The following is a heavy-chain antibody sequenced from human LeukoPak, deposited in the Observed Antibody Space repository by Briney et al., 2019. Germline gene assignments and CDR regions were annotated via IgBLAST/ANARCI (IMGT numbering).Heavy chain of an antibody. CDR1: GVSTTRNGYY. CDR2: MLYSGST. V-gene: IGHV4-39*01. Sequence: PSETLSLTRTVSGVSTTRNGYYSGWSPHPPGEGLEFIGGMLYSGSTYYNPSLRSRVTISVDTSKNQFSLRLSSVTAADAAVYYCARRRADHNWFDPWGQGTLVTVSS. J-gene: IGHJ5*02. CDR3: ARRRADHNWFDP.